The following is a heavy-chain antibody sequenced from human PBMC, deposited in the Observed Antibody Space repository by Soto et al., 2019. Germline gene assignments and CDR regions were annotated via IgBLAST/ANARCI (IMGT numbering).Heavy chain of an antibody. CDR3: ARGPPIVGNTTPLDS. D-gene: IGHD2-21*01. J-gene: IGHJ4*02. CDR1: GGSITNSNW. V-gene: IGHV4-4*02. CDR2: IYHAGST. Sequence: QVQLQESGPRLVKPSGTLSLTCTVSGGSITNSNWWSWVPLPPAKGLEWIGDIYHAGSTKYNPSLERRVTMSVDTSNNQFALTLTSVTAADTAVYFCARGPPIVGNTTPLDSWGQGTLVTVS.